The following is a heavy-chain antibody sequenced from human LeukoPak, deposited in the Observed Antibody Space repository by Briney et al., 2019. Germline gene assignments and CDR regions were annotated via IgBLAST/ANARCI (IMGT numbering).Heavy chain of an antibody. CDR3: ASMNYYDSNGYYYPFDY. Sequence: SETLSLTCTVSGGSISSGGYYWSWIRQHPGKGLEWIGYIYYSGSTYYNPSLKSRVTISVDTSKNQFSLKLSSVTAADTAVYYCASMNYYDSNGYYYPFDYWGQGTLVTVSS. CDR2: IYYSGST. V-gene: IGHV4-31*03. J-gene: IGHJ4*02. CDR1: GGSISSGGYY. D-gene: IGHD3-22*01.